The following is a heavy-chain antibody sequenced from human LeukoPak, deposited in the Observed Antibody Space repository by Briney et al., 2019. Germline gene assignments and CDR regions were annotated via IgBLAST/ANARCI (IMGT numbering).Heavy chain of an antibody. V-gene: IGHV3-53*01. CDR3: ARYDGGSGPFDY. D-gene: IGHD3-10*01. Sequence: LSGGSLRLSCAVSGFTVSSNYMSWVRQAPGKGLGWVSVLYSGGNTYYADSVKGRFTISRDNFKNTLYLQMNSLRAEDTAVYYCARYDGGSGPFDYWGQGTLVTVSS. CDR1: GFTVSSNY. J-gene: IGHJ4*02. CDR2: LYSGGNT.